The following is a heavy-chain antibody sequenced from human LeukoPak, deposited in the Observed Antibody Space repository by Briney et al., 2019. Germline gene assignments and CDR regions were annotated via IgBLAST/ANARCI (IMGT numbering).Heavy chain of an antibody. V-gene: IGHV4-38-2*02. CDR1: GYSISSNYY. D-gene: IGHD6-6*01. CDR3: ARDFSSSSSVYYYYYMDV. CDR2: FYHSGST. J-gene: IGHJ6*03. Sequence: SETLSLTCTVSGYSISSNYYWGCIRQPPGKGLEWIGSFYHSGSTNYNPSLKSRVTISLDTSKNQFSLKLSSVTAADTAIYYCARDFSSSSSVYYYYYMDVWGKGTTVTVSS.